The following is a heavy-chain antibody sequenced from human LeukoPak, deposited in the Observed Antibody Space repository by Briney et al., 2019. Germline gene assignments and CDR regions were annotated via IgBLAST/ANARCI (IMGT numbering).Heavy chain of an antibody. D-gene: IGHD3-22*01. CDR3: ARHRYYYDSSGYYCVYYFDY. J-gene: IGHJ4*02. Sequence: TGGSLRLSCAASRFTFSNYGVNWVRQPPGKGLEWIGSIYYSGSTYFNPSLKSRVTISVDTSKNQFSLKLSPVTAADTAVYYCARHRYYYDSSGYYCVYYFDYWGQGTLVTVSS. V-gene: IGHV4-39*01. CDR1: RFTFSNYGVN. CDR2: IYYSGST.